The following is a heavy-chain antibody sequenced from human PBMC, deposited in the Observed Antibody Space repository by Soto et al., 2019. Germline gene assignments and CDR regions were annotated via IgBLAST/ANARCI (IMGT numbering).Heavy chain of an antibody. CDR1: GFTVSSNY. Sequence: GGSLRLSCAASGFTVSSNYMTWARQAPGKGLEWVSVIYSDGTTYYADSVKGRFTISRDNSKNTLYLQMNSLRAEDTAVYYCARDRYSKSDYKYGMDVWGQGTTVTAP. J-gene: IGHJ6*02. V-gene: IGHV3-53*01. CDR3: ARDRYSKSDYKYGMDV. D-gene: IGHD6-13*01. CDR2: IYSDGTT.